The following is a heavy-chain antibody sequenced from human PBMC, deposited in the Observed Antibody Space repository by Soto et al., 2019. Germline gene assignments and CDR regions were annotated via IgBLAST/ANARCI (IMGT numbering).Heavy chain of an antibody. J-gene: IGHJ5*01. D-gene: IGHD1-1*01. CDR2: ISGHAGAT. Sequence: EVQLLESGGGLVQPGGSLRVSCAVSGFNFRSHAMSWVRQAPGKGLEWVSGISGHAGATYYTDSVKGRFTISRDNSKNTLFLQMNSLRAEDTAIYYCAKDWGTTGIWGWFDSWGQGTLVSVSS. V-gene: IGHV3-23*01. CDR3: AKDWGTTGIWGWFDS. CDR1: GFNFRSHA.